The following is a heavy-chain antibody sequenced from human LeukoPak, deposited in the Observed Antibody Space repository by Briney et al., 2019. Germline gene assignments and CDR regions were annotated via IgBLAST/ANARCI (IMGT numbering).Heavy chain of an antibody. D-gene: IGHD1-26*01. V-gene: IGHV3-30*18. CDR1: GFTFSSYD. CDR2: ISYDGSNK. CDR3: AKEGSNGDFDY. Sequence: GWSLRLSCAASGFTFSSYDMHWVRQAPGKGPEWVTVISYDGSNKYHGDSVKGRFTISRDNSKNTLYLKMNSLRAEDTAVYYCAKEGSNGDFDYWGQGTLVTVSS. J-gene: IGHJ4*02.